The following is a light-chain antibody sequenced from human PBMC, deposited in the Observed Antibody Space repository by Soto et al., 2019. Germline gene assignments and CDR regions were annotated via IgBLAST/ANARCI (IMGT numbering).Light chain of an antibody. J-gene: IGKJ5*01. CDR1: QGIKNW. CDR2: TGS. V-gene: IGKV1-12*01. Sequence: DIQMTQSPSYVSASVGDRVTITCRASQGIKNWLAWYQQKPGKAPNLLIYTGSSLQSGVPSRFSGSGSGTDFTLTINNLQPEDFATYYCQQAASFPITFGQGTRLEIK. CDR3: QQAASFPIT.